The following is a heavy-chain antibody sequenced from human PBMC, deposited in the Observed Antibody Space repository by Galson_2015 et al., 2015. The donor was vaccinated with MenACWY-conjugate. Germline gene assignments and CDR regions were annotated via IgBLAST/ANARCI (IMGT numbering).Heavy chain of an antibody. CDR2: IKQDGSEK. D-gene: IGHD3-10*01. Sequence: SLRLSCAASGFTFSNFWMSWVRQAPGKGLEWVASIKQDGSEKYLVDSVKGRFTISRDNAENSLFLQMNSLRAEDTAVYYCARELWVQGVFFDQWGQGTLVIVSS. V-gene: IGHV3-7*01. CDR1: GFTFSNFW. CDR3: ARELWVQGVFFDQ. J-gene: IGHJ4*02.